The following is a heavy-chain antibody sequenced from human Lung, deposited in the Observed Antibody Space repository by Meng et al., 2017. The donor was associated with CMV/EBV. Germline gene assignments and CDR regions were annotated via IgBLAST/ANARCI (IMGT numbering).Heavy chain of an antibody. CDR1: GFIFDDYT. CDR2: ISWDGGST. V-gene: IGHV3-43*01. Sequence: VEVVESGGGVVQTGGSLRLSCVASGFIFDDYTMHWVRQPPGKGLEWVSLISWDGGSTYYADSVEGRFTISRDNMKNSLYLQMNTLTSEDTALYYCARGYDSSGYLDYWGQGTLVTVSS. J-gene: IGHJ4*02. D-gene: IGHD3-22*01. CDR3: ARGYDSSGYLDY.